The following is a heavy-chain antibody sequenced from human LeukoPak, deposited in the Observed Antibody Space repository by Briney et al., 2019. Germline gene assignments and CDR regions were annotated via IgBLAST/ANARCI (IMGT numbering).Heavy chain of an antibody. J-gene: IGHJ3*02. V-gene: IGHV1-2*02. CDR2: INPNSGGT. D-gene: IGHD3-10*01. Sequence: ASVKVSCKASGYTFTGYYMHWVRQAPGQGLEWMGWINPNSGGTNYAQKFQGRVTMTRDTSISTAYMELSRLRSDDTAVYYCAREGYDRVLLWLGELEGAFDIWGQGTMVTVSS. CDR3: AREGYDRVLLWLGELEGAFDI. CDR1: GYTFTGYY.